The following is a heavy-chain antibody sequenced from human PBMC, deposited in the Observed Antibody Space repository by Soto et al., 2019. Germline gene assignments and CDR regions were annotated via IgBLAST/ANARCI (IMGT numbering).Heavy chain of an antibody. CDR3: ARSTSILNWFDP. J-gene: IGHJ5*02. CDR1: GGSISSGGYS. V-gene: IGHV4-30-2*01. CDR2: IYHSGST. Sequence: SETLSLTCAVSGGSISSGGYSWSWIRQPPGKGLEWIGYIYHSGSTYYNPSLKSRVTISVDRSKNQFSLKLSSVTAADTAVYYCARSTSILNWFDPWGQGTLVTVSS.